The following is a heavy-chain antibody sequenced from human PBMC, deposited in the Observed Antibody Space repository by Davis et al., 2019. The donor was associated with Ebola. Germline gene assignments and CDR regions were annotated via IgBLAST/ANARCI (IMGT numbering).Heavy chain of an antibody. CDR3: ARETGDRFDY. D-gene: IGHD7-27*01. J-gene: IGHJ4*02. CDR2: ISYDGSNK. V-gene: IGHV3-30*03. CDR1: GFTFSSYG. Sequence: GGSLRLSCAASGFTFSSYGMHWVRQAPGKGLEWVAVISYDGSNKYYADSVKGRFTISRDNSKNTLYLQMNSLRAEDTAVYYCARETGDRFDYWGQGTLLIVSS.